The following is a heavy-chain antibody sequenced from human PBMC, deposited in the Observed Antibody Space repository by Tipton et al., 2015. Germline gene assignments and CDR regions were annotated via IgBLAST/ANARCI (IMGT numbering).Heavy chain of an antibody. CDR1: AYSISTDYY. V-gene: IGHV4-38-2*01. D-gene: IGHD4-23*01. J-gene: IGHJ4*02. CDR2: IQYSGGT. CDR3: ARTRGRHGGLFDS. Sequence: TLSLTCAVSAYSISTDYYWVWIRQPPGKGLEWIGYIQYSGGTNYNPSLESRVTISVDTSKTQFSLKMSSVTASDTAMYYCARTRGRHGGLFDSWGQGILVTVSS.